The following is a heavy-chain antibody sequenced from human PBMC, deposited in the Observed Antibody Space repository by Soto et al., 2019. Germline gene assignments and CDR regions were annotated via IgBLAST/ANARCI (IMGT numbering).Heavy chain of an antibody. CDR3: AKATWGYWYFDL. CDR1: GFIFRSYG. Sequence: EVQLLESGGGLVQPGGSLRLSCAASGFIFRSYGMSWVRQAPGKGLEWVSAISGSGDSPYYADSVKGRFTVSRDNFKNTLYLQMTSMRAEDTAVYYCAKATWGYWYFDLWGRGTLVTVSS. D-gene: IGHD7-27*01. CDR2: ISGSGDSP. J-gene: IGHJ2*01. V-gene: IGHV3-23*01.